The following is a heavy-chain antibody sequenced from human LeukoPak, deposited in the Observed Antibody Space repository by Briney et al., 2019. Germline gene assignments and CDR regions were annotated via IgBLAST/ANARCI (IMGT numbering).Heavy chain of an antibody. D-gene: IGHD6-19*01. V-gene: IGHV3-23*01. CDR1: GFTFSSYG. Sequence: GGSLRLSCAASGFTFSSYGMHWVRQAPGKGLEWVSGISGSGDSTYYADSVKGRFTISRDNSKNTLYLQMNSLRAEDTAVYYCARRSGIAVAGAFDYWGQGTLVTVSS. J-gene: IGHJ4*02. CDR3: ARRSGIAVAGAFDY. CDR2: ISGSGDST.